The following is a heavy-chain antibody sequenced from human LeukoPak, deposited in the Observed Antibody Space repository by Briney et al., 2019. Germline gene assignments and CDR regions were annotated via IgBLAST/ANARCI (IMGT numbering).Heavy chain of an antibody. D-gene: IGHD1-1*01. J-gene: IGHJ3*02. CDR1: GFTFSSYA. Sequence: PGRSLRLSCAASGFTFSSYAMHWVRQAPGKGLEWVAVISYDGSNKYYADSVKGRFTISRDNSKNTLYLQMNSLRAEDTAVYYCARDRLAFGTAFGSDAFDIWGQGTMVTVSS. V-gene: IGHV3-30*01. CDR3: ARDRLAFGTAFGSDAFDI. CDR2: ISYDGSNK.